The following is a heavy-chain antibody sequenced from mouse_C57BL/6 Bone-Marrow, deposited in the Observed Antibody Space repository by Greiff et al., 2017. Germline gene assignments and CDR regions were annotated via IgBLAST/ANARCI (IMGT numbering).Heavy chain of an antibody. J-gene: IGHJ2*01. Sequence: QVQLQQSGAELMKPGASVKLSCKATGYTFTGYWIEWVKQRPGHGLEWIGEILPGSGSTNYNEKFQGKATFTADTSSNTAYMQLNSLTTEDSAIYYCARSRDSHYYGSRYYFDYWGQGTTLTVSS. CDR3: ARSRDSHYYGSRYYFDY. CDR2: ILPGSGST. V-gene: IGHV1-9*01. CDR1: GYTFTGYW. D-gene: IGHD1-1*01.